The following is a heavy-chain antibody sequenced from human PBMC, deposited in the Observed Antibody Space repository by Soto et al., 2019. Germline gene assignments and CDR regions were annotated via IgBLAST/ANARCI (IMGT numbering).Heavy chain of an antibody. CDR1: GFTFSSYA. CDR2: ISGSGGST. D-gene: IGHD3-9*01. J-gene: IGHJ4*02. CDR3: AKSSSILTRYSSEPYYFDY. V-gene: IGHV3-23*01. Sequence: WGSLRLACASSGFTFSSYAMSWVRKAPGKGLEWVSAISGSGGSTYYADSVKGRFTISRDNSKNTLYLQMNSLRAEDTAVYYSAKSSSILTRYSSEPYYFDYWGQGTLVTVSS.